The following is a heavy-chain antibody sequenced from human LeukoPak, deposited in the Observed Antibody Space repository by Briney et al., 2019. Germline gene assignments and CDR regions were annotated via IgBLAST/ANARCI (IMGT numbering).Heavy chain of an antibody. D-gene: IGHD4-17*01. CDR3: ARGPTTVTRAFDY. CDR2: IYYSGST. Sequence: NPSETLSLTCTVSGGSISSYYWSSIRQPPEKGLEWIGYIYYSGSTNYNPSLKSRVTISVDTSKNHFSLKLSSVTAADTAVYYCARGPTTVTRAFDYWGQGTLVTVSS. J-gene: IGHJ4*02. V-gene: IGHV4-59*01. CDR1: GGSISSYY.